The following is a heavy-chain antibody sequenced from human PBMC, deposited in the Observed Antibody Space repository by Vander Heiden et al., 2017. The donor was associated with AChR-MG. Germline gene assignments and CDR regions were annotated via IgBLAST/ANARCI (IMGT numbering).Heavy chain of an antibody. CDR2: ISYDGNNK. Sequence: QVQLVESGGGVVQPGRSLRLSCAASGFTVLSYGMHWVRQAPGKGLEWVAVISYDGNNKYYADSVKGRFTISRDNFKNTLYLLMNSLRAEDTALYYCAKDHGFRYGNSAGELDLWGRGTLVTVSS. D-gene: IGHD3-16*02. CDR1: GFTVLSYG. V-gene: IGHV3-30*18. CDR3: AKDHGFRYGNSAGELDL. J-gene: IGHJ2*01.